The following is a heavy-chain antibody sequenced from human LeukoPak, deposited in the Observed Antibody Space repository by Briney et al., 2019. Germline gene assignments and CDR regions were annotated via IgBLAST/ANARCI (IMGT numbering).Heavy chain of an antibody. CDR1: GFTFSSYS. CDR3: ARGLGAAHFDY. CDR2: ISSSSSYI. V-gene: IGHV3-21*01. J-gene: IGHJ4*02. D-gene: IGHD1-26*01. Sequence: GGSLGLSCAASGFTFSSYSMNWVRQAPGKGLEWVSSISSSSSYIYYADSVKGRFTISRDNAKNSLYLQMNSLRAEDTAVYYCARGLGAAHFDYWGQGTLVTVSS.